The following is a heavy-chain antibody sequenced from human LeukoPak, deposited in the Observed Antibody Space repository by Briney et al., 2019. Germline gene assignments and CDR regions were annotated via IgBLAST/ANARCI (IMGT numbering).Heavy chain of an antibody. CDR2: ISDSGANT. CDR3: AKSMTLQWRGFFDL. D-gene: IGHD6-19*01. CDR1: GFTFSTYA. Sequence: GGSLRLSCAASGFTFSTYAMSWVRQAPGKGLEWVSTISDSGANTYYADSVRGRFTISRDNSKNTLYLQKNSLIADDTAIYYCAKSMTLQWRGFFDLWGRGTHVTVPS. V-gene: IGHV3-23*01. J-gene: IGHJ2*01.